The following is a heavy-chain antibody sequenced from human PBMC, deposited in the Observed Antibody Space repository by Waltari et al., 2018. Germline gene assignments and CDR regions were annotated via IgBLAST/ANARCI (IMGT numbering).Heavy chain of an antibody. V-gene: IGHV3-33*01. D-gene: IGHD6-13*01. J-gene: IGHJ4*02. CDR3: ARDVPGIAAAADY. CDR2: IWYDGSNK. Sequence: VQLVESGGGVVQPGRSLRPSCAASGFTFSSYGMHCVRQAPGKGLEWVAVIWYDGSNKYYADSVKGRFTISRDNSKNTLYLQMNSLRAEDTAVYYCARDVPGIAAAADYWGQGTLVTVSS. CDR1: GFTFSSYG.